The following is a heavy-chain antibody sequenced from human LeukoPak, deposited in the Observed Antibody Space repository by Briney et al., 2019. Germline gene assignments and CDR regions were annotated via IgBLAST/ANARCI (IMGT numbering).Heavy chain of an antibody. D-gene: IGHD7-27*01. V-gene: IGHV3-66*01. Sequence: PGGSLRLSCAASGFTVSSNYMSWVRQAPGKGLEWVSVIYSGGSTYYADSVKGRFTISRDNSKNTLYLQMGSLRAEDMAVYYCARGTGDRPNWFDPWGQGALVTVSS. CDR1: GFTVSSNY. CDR2: IYSGGST. CDR3: ARGTGDRPNWFDP. J-gene: IGHJ5*02.